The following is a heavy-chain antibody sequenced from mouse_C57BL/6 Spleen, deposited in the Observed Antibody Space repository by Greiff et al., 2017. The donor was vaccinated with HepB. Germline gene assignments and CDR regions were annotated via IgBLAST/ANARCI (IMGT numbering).Heavy chain of an antibody. V-gene: IGHV1-69*01. Sequence: VQLQQPGAELVMPGASVKLSCKASGYTFTSYWMHWVKQRPGQGLEWIGEIDPSDSYTNYNQKFKGKSTLTVDKSSSTAYMQLSSLTSEDSAVDYSAITTVVAFYWYFDVWGTGTTVTVSS. CDR3: AITTVVAFYWYFDV. J-gene: IGHJ1*03. CDR1: GYTFTSYW. D-gene: IGHD1-1*01. CDR2: IDPSDSYT.